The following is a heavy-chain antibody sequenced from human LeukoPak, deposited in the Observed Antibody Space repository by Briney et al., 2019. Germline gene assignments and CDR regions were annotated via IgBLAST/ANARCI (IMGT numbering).Heavy chain of an antibody. V-gene: IGHV4-61*02. J-gene: IGHJ6*04. D-gene: IGHD4-17*01. Sequence: SETLSLTCTVSGDSISSGDYYWSWIRQPAGKGLEWIGRISSSGSTNYNPSLKSRVTISVDTSKNQFSLKLSSVTAADTAVYYCARDLFRSTSTGDVWGKGTTVTISS. CDR3: ARDLFRSTSTGDV. CDR2: ISSSGST. CDR1: GDSISSGDYY.